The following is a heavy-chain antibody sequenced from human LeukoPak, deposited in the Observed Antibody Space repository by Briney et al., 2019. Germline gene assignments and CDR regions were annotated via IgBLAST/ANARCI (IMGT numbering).Heavy chain of an antibody. CDR2: ISRSSSYI. D-gene: IGHD3-10*01. J-gene: IGHJ4*02. Sequence: PGGSLTLSCVTSGFTFSSHTLNWVRQAPGKGLEWVSCISRSSSYIRYADSVRGRFTISRDNAKNSLYLQINSLRVEDTALYYCARDYYTSGSSARSDYWGQGTLVTVSS. CDR3: ARDYYTSGSSARSDY. CDR1: GFTFSSHT. V-gene: IGHV3-21*01.